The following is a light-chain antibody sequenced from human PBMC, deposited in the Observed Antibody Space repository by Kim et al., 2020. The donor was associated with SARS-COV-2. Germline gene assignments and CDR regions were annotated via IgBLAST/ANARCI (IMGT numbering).Light chain of an antibody. Sequence: SSELTQDPAVSVALGQTVRITCQGDGLRTFYASWYQQKPRQTPILLIYAKNRRPSVIPDRFSGSRSGDTASLTITGVQAEDEADYYCNSRDTNSDRWVFGGGTQLTVL. CDR2: AKN. CDR1: GLRTFY. CDR3: NSRDTNSDRWV. J-gene: IGLJ3*02. V-gene: IGLV3-19*01.